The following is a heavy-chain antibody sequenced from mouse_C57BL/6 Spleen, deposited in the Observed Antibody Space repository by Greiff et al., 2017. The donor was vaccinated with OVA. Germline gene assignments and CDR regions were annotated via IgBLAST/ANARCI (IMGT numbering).Heavy chain of an antibody. J-gene: IGHJ2*01. CDR1: GYAFSSSW. D-gene: IGHD2-2*01. CDR3: ASMVTTDY. V-gene: IGHV1-82*01. Sequence: QVQLQHSGPELVKPGASVKISCKASGYAFSSSWMNWVKQRPGKGLEWIGRIYPGDGDTNYNGKFKGKATLTADKSSSTAYMQLSSLTSEDSAVYFCASMVTTDYWGQGTTLTVSS. CDR2: IYPGDGDT.